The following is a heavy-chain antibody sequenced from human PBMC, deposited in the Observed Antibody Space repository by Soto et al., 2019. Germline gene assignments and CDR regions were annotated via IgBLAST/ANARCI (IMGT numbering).Heavy chain of an antibody. CDR3: AREKVRGVIIYYYYGMDV. D-gene: IGHD3-10*01. CDR2: ISSSGSTI. CDR1: GFTFSDYY. V-gene: IGHV3-11*04. Sequence: SLRLSCAASGFTFSDYYMSWIRQAPGKGLEWVSYISSSGSTIYYADSVKGRFTISRDNSKNTLYLQMNSLRAEDTAVYYCAREKVRGVIIYYYYGMDVWGQGTTVTVSS. J-gene: IGHJ6*02.